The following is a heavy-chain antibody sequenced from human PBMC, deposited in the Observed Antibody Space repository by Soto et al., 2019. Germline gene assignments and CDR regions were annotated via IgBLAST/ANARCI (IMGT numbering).Heavy chain of an antibody. Sequence: GGSLRLSCAASGFTFSSYWMSWVRQAPGKGLEWVANIKQDGSEKYYVDSVKGRFTISRDNAKNSLYLQMNSLRAEDTAVYYCARDGYCSSTSCYNHAFDIWGQGTMVTVSS. V-gene: IGHV3-7*01. CDR2: IKQDGSEK. D-gene: IGHD2-2*02. CDR1: GFTFSSYW. J-gene: IGHJ3*02. CDR3: ARDGYCSSTSCYNHAFDI.